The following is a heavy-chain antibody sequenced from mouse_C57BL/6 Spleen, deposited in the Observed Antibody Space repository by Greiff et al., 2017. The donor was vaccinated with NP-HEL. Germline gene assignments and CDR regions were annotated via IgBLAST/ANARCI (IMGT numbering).Heavy chain of an antibody. J-gene: IGHJ4*01. CDR2: INPNNGGT. CDR3: ARAIYYGNYVNAMDY. D-gene: IGHD2-1*01. CDR1: GYTFTDYN. Sequence: VQLQQSGPELVKPGASVKIPCKASGYTFTDYNMDWVKQSHGKSLEWIGDINPNNGGTIYNQKFKGKATLTVDKSSSTAYMELRSLTSEDTAVYYCARAIYYGNYVNAMDYWGQGTSVTVSS. V-gene: IGHV1-18*01.